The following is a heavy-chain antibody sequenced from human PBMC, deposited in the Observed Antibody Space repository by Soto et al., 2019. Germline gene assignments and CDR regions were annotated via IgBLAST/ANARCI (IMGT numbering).Heavy chain of an antibody. CDR3: ARERVLGGAQFDP. V-gene: IGHV3-48*03. CDR2: ISTSGTTI. CDR1: GITFRSYE. Sequence: EVQLVESGGGLVQTGGSLRLSCTASGITFRSYEMNWIRQAPGKGLEWVSYISTSGTTIYYADSVMGRFTFSRDNAKNSLYLQMNSLRAEDTAVYYCARERVLGGAQFDPWGQGTLVTVSS. D-gene: IGHD1-26*01. J-gene: IGHJ5*02.